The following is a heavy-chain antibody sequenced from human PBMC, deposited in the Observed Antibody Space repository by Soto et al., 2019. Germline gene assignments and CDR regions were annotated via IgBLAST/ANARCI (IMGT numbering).Heavy chain of an antibody. CDR2: ISGSGGST. Sequence: PGGSLRLSCAASGFTFSSYAMSWVRQAPGKGLEWVSAISGSGGSTYYADSVKGRFTISRDDSKNTLYLQMNSLRAEDTAVYYCAKEGGLLLPAATRGGSVYWGQGTLVTVSS. V-gene: IGHV3-23*01. J-gene: IGHJ4*02. CDR3: AKEGGLLLPAATRGGSVY. D-gene: IGHD2-2*01. CDR1: GFTFSSYA.